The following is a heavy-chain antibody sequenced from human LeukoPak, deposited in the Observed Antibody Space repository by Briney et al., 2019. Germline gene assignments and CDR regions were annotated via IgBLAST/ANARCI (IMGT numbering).Heavy chain of an antibody. Sequence: SVKVFCKASGGTFSSYAISWVRQAPGQGLEWMGGIIPIFGTANYAQKFQGRVTITADESTSTAYMELSSLRSEDTAVYYCARHYGSGSYYNSYFDYWGQGTLVTVSS. CDR2: IIPIFGTA. V-gene: IGHV1-69*13. J-gene: IGHJ4*02. CDR1: GGTFSSYA. D-gene: IGHD3-10*01. CDR3: ARHYGSGSYYNSYFDY.